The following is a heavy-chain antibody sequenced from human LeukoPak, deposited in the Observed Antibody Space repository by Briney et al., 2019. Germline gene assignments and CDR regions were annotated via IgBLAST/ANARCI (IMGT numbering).Heavy chain of an antibody. CDR3: ASIMVRGVIITDYFDY. J-gene: IGHJ4*02. D-gene: IGHD3-10*01. CDR1: GGSISSYY. CDR2: IYYSGST. Sequence: SETLSLTCTVSGGSISSYYWSWIRQPPGKGLEWIGYIYYSGSTNYNPSLKSRVTISVDTSKNQFSLKLSSVTAADTAVYYCASIMVRGVIITDYFDYWGQGTLVTVSS. V-gene: IGHV4-59*12.